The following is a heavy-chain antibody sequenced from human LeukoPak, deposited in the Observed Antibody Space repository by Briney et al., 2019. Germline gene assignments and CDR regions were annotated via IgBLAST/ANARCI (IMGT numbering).Heavy chain of an antibody. CDR2: MNPNSGNT. J-gene: IGHJ4*02. Sequence: ASVKVSCKASGYTFTSYDINWVRQATGQGLEWMGWMNPNSGNTGYAQKFQGRVTMTRNTSISTAYMELSSLRSDDTAVYYCARTSAYSSSWYYYWGQGTLVTVSS. CDR3: ARTSAYSSSWYYY. D-gene: IGHD6-13*01. CDR1: GYTFTSYD. V-gene: IGHV1-8*01.